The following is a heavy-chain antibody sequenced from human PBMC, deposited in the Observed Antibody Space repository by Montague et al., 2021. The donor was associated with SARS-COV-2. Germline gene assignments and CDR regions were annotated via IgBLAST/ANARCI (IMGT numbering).Heavy chain of an antibody. CDR1: GGSISSSSYY. D-gene: IGHD3-16*01. V-gene: IGHV4-30-2*01. CDR3: AREEGDYGGMDV. Sequence: TLSLTCTVSGGSISSSSYYWGWIRQPPGKGLEWIGYIYHSGSTYYNPSLKSRVTISVDRSKNQFSLKLSSVTAADTAVYYCAREEGDYGGMDVWGQGTTVTGSS. J-gene: IGHJ6*02. CDR2: IYHSGST.